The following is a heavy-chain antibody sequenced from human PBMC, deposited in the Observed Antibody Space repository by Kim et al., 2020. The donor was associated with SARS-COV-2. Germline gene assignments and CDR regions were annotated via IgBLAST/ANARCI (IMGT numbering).Heavy chain of an antibody. CDR3: TTARWIQLWTIDY. Sequence: YAAPVKGRFTISRADSKNTLYLQMNSLKTKDTAVYYCTTARWIQLWTIDYWGQGTLVTVSS. V-gene: IGHV3-15*01. D-gene: IGHD5-18*01. J-gene: IGHJ4*02.